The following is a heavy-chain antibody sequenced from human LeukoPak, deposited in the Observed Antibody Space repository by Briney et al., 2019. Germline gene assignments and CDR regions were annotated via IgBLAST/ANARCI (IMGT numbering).Heavy chain of an antibody. V-gene: IGHV3-73*01. Sequence: GGSLRLSCAASGFTFSGSAMHWVRQASGKGLEWVGRIRSKANSYATAYAASVKGRFTISRDDSKNTAYLQMNSLKTEDTAVYYCTSLIGPSTILGDYYYYMDVWGKGTTVTVSS. CDR2: IRSKANSYAT. CDR3: TSLIGPSTILGDYYYYMDV. D-gene: IGHD3-3*01. CDR1: GFTFSGSA. J-gene: IGHJ6*03.